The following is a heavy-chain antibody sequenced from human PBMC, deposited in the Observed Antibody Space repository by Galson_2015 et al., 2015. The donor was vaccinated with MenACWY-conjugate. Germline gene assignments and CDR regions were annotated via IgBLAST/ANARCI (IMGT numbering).Heavy chain of an antibody. V-gene: IGHV3-7*03. J-gene: IGHJ4*02. CDR3: ARPVRVRLNVSPYYFDN. CDR2: IKEDGSER. CDR1: GFSLSHYW. Sequence: SLRLSCAASGFSLSHYWMSWVRQAPGKGLEWVANIKEDGSERYYVDSVKGRFTISRDNAKNSLFLQMNSLRAEDTAVYYCARPVRVRLNVSPYYFDNWGQGTLLIVSS. D-gene: IGHD3-16*01.